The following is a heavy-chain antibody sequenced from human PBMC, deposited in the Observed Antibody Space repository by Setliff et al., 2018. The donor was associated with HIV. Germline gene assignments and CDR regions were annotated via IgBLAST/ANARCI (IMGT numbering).Heavy chain of an antibody. D-gene: IGHD1-1*01. Sequence: GGSLRLSCTASGFTFGDYLMSWVRQAPGKGLEWIGFIRSKAFGGTAAYAASVRVIFTISRDDSMSVAYLQLHSLRPEETAVYYCARPRIPTGGTSTSIDLWGQGALVTVSS. CDR2: IRSKAFGGTA. CDR3: ARPRIPTGGTSTSIDL. CDR1: GFTFGDYL. J-gene: IGHJ5*02. V-gene: IGHV3-49*04.